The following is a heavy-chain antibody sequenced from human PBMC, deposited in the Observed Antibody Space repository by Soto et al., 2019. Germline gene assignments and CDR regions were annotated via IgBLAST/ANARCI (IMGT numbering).Heavy chain of an antibody. Sequence: EVQLVDSGGGLVKPGGSLRLSSAASGFTFTNYSMNWVRKPPGKGLEWVSSISSSSTHIYYADSVKGRFTISRDNAKNSLYLQMNSLRAEDTAVYYCARDKYGDYAYDYWGQGTLVTVSS. CDR1: GFTFTNYS. D-gene: IGHD4-17*01. CDR2: ISSSSTHI. J-gene: IGHJ4*02. V-gene: IGHV3-21*06. CDR3: ARDKYGDYAYDY.